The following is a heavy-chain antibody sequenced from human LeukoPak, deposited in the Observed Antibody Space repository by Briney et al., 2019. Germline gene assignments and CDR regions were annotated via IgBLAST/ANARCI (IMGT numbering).Heavy chain of an antibody. V-gene: IGHV4-59*01. CDR3: VRVGYFDGVVGNFDY. CDR1: GDSISSYY. D-gene: IGHD3-22*01. CDR2: IYYTGNT. J-gene: IGHJ4*02. Sequence: SETLSLTCTVSGDSISSYYWSWIRQPPGKGLEWIGYIYYTGNTNYNPTLKSRGTISIDMSKNQFSLKLSSVSAADTAVYYCVRVGYFDGVVGNFDYWGQGTLVTVSS.